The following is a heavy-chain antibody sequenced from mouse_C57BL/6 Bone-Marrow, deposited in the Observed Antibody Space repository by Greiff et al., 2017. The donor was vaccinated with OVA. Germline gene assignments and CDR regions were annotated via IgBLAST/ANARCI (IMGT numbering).Heavy chain of an antibody. CDR2: IRSKSSNYAT. J-gene: IGHJ3*01. Sequence: EVQRVESGGGLVQPKGSLKLSCAASGFTFNTYAMHWVRQAPGKGLEWVARIRSKSSNYATYYADSVKDRFTISRDASQSMLYLQMNNLKTEDTAMYYCVRGIYGYAGAWFAYWGQGTLVTVSA. CDR3: VRGIYGYAGAWFAY. CDR1: GFTFNTYA. V-gene: IGHV10-3*01. D-gene: IGHD2-2*01.